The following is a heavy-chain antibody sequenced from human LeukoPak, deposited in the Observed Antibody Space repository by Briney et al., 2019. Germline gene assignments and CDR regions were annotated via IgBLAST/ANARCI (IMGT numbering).Heavy chain of an antibody. CDR3: ARGQDNVLLWFGELLLAP. V-gene: IGHV1-8*01. D-gene: IGHD3-10*01. J-gene: IGHJ5*02. CDR1: GYTFTSYD. Sequence: VASVKVSCKASGYTFTSYDINWVRQATGQGLEWMGWMNPNSGNTGYAQKFQGRVTMTRNTPISTAYMELSSLRSEDTAVYYCARGQDNVLLWFGELLLAPWGQGTLVTVSS. CDR2: MNPNSGNT.